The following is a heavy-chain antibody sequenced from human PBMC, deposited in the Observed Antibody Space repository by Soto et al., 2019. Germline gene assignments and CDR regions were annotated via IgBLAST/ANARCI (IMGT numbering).Heavy chain of an antibody. Sequence: GGSLRLSCAASGFTVSSNYMSWVRQAPGKGLEWVSVIYSGGSTYYADSVKGRFTISRDISKNTLYLQMNSLRAEDTAVYYCARLSSGYYYYFDYWGQGTLVTVSS. CDR2: IYSGGST. V-gene: IGHV3-53*01. D-gene: IGHD3-22*01. CDR3: ARLSSGYYYYFDY. J-gene: IGHJ4*02. CDR1: GFTVSSNY.